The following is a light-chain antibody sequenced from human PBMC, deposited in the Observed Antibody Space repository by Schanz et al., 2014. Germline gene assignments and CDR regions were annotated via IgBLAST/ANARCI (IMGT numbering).Light chain of an antibody. V-gene: IGKV3-20*01. Sequence: IVLTQSPGTLSLSPGERATLSCRASQSVGSNYLAWYQQKAGQAPRLLTLGASRRATGIPDRFSGSGSGTDFTLTISRLEPEDCAVYYCQQYGSSPRLTFGGGTKVEIK. J-gene: IGKJ4*01. CDR2: GAS. CDR3: QQYGSSPRLT. CDR1: QSVGSNY.